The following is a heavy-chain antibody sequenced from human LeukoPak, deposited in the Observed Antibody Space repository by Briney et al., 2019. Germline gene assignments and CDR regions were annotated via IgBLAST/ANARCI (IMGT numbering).Heavy chain of an antibody. Sequence: SETLSLTCAVYGGSLSGYYWSWIRQPPGRGLEWIGEINHSGGTSYNPSLKSRVTISIDTSKNQFSLKLTSVTAADTAVYYCARASDTMIVFDYWGQGTLVTVSS. D-gene: IGHD3-22*01. V-gene: IGHV4-34*01. CDR2: INHSGGT. CDR3: ARASDTMIVFDY. J-gene: IGHJ4*02. CDR1: GGSLSGYY.